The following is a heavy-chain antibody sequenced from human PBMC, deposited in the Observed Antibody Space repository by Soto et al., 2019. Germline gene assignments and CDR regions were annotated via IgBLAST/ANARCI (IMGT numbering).Heavy chain of an antibody. D-gene: IGHD1-1*01. CDR3: AGCRVPGLYYYYGMDV. J-gene: IGHJ6*02. V-gene: IGHV4-31*03. CDR1: GGSISSGGYY. Sequence: SETLSLTCTVSGGSISSGGYYWSWIRQHPGKGLEWIGYIYYSGSTYYNPSLKSRVTISVDTSKNQFSLKLSSVTAADTAVYYCAGCRVPGLYYYYGMDVWGQGATVTVSS. CDR2: IYYSGST.